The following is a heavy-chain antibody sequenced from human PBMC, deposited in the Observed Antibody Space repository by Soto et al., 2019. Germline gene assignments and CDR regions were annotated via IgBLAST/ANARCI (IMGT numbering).Heavy chain of an antibody. D-gene: IGHD3-9*01. CDR2: LIPMFGTT. Sequence: QVQLVQSGAEVKTPGSSVKVSCKASVGTFSSYSINWVRQAPGQGLEWMGRLIPMFGTTDYAQRFQGRVTFTADESTSTASMEVNNLTSEDTAVYYCARAVVLTFTRFYDMDVWGQGTTVTVSS. J-gene: IGHJ6*02. CDR1: VGTFSSYS. V-gene: IGHV1-69*18. CDR3: ARAVVLTFTRFYDMDV.